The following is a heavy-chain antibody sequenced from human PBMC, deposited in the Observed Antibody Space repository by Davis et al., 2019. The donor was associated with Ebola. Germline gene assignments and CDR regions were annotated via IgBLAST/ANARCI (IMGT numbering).Heavy chain of an antibody. CDR1: GGSISSGDYY. Sequence: PSETLSLTCTVSGGSISSGDYYWSWIRQPPGKGLEWIGYIYYSGSTYYNPSLKSRVTISVDTSKNQFSLKLSSVTAADTAVYYCARDCSGGSCYDAFDIWGQGTMVTVSS. CDR2: IYYSGST. V-gene: IGHV4-30-4*01. CDR3: ARDCSGGSCYDAFDI. D-gene: IGHD2-15*01. J-gene: IGHJ3*02.